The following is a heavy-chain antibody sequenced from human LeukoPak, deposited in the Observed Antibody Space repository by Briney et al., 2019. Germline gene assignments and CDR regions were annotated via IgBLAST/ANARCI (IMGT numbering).Heavy chain of an antibody. CDR1: GFIFSIYS. V-gene: IGHV3-21*01. Sequence: GGSLRLSCAASGFIFSIYSMNWVRQAPGKGLEWVSSISSGSIYIYYADSVKGRFTISRDNAKNSLYLQMNSLRAEDTAVYYCARGRRDGYNPNPKDFDYWGQGTLVTVSS. D-gene: IGHD5-24*01. CDR3: ARGRRDGYNPNPKDFDY. CDR2: ISSGSIYI. J-gene: IGHJ4*02.